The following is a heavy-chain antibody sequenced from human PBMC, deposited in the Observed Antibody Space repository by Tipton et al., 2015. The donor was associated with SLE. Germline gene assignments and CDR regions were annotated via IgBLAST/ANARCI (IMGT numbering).Heavy chain of an antibody. J-gene: IGHJ4*02. Sequence: TLSLTCTVSGGSISSSSYYWGWIRQPPGKGLEWIGSIYYSGSTYYNPSLKSRVTISVDTSKNQFSLKLNSVTAADTAAYYCASYCSGGRCYSDYWGQGTLVTVSS. CDR3: ASYCSGGRCYSDY. CDR2: IYYSGST. D-gene: IGHD2-15*01. CDR1: GGSISSSSYY. V-gene: IGHV4-39*07.